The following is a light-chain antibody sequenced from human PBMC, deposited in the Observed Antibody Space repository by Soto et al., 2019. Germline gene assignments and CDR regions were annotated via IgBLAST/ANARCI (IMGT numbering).Light chain of an antibody. CDR3: ALYMGGGVWV. J-gene: IGLJ3*02. CDR1: SGSVSTTYY. Sequence: QAVVTQEPSFSVSLGRTVTLTCALTSGSVSTTYYPSWYQQTPGQAPRTLIYNTDKRSSGVPDRFSGSIVGNKAALTITGAQADDECDYYCALYMGGGVWVIGGGTKLTVL. V-gene: IGLV8-61*01. CDR2: NTD.